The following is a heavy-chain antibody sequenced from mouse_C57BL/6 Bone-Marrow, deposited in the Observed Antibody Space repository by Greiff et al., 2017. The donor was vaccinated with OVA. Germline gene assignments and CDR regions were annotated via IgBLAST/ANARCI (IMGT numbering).Heavy chain of an antibody. V-gene: IGHV14-4*01. D-gene: IGHD2-3*01. CDR2: IDPENGDT. CDR1: GINIKDDY. CDR3: DGYYY. Sequence: EVKLMESGAELVRPGASVKLSCTASGINIKDDYMHWVKQRPEQGLEWSGWIDPENGDTEYASKFQGKATITVDTSSNTAYLQLSSLTSEDTAVYYCDGYYYWGQGTTLTVSS. J-gene: IGHJ2*01.